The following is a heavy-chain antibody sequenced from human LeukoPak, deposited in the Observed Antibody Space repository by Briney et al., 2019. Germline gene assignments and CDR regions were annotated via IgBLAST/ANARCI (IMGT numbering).Heavy chain of an antibody. CDR1: GGSISSSSYY. J-gene: IGHJ5*02. V-gene: IGHV4-39*07. Sequence: PSETLSLTCTVSGGSISSSSYYWGWIRQPPGKGLEWIGSIYYSESTYYNPSLKSRVTISVDTSKNQFSLKLSSVTAADTAVYYCASSYGGSTPTFDPWGQGTLVTVSS. D-gene: IGHD4-23*01. CDR2: IYYSEST. CDR3: ASSYGGSTPTFDP.